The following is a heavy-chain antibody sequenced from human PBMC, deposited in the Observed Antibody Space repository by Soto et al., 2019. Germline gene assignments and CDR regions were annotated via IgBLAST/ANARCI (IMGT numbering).Heavy chain of an antibody. CDR2: FDPEDGET. J-gene: IGHJ3*02. CDR1: GYTLTELS. CDR3: ATAGVVLPAFDI. Sequence: ASVKSSCKVSGYTLTELSMHWVRQAPGKGLEWMGGFDPEDGETIYAQKFQGRVTMTEDTSTDTAYMELSSLRSEDTAVYYCATAGVVLPAFDIWGQGTMVTVSS. D-gene: IGHD2-15*01. V-gene: IGHV1-24*01.